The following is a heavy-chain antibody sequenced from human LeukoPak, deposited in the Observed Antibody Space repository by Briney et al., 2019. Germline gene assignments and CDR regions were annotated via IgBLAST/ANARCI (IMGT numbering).Heavy chain of an antibody. CDR2: IYYSGST. D-gene: IGHD3-22*01. CDR1: GGSISSSSYY. CDR3: ARQGSGYYWGKYYFDC. V-gene: IGHV4-39*01. Sequence: SETLSLTCTVSGGSISSSSYYWGWIRQPPGKGLEWIGSIYYSGSTYYNPSLKSRVTISVDTSKNQFSLKLSSVTAADTAVYYCARQGSGYYWGKYYFDCWGQGTLVTVSS. J-gene: IGHJ4*02.